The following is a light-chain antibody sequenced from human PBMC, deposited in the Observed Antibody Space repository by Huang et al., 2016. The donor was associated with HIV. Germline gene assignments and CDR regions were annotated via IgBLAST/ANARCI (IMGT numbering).Light chain of an antibody. V-gene: IGKV3-15*01. CDR1: QSVFKN. CDR2: GSS. CDR3: QQYNTSPRT. J-gene: IGKJ1*01. Sequence: PGESATLSCRASQSVFKNLAWYQQKPGQAPKLLIYGSSTRAAGIPARFSGSGSGTDFTLTISSLQSEDFAGYYGQQYNTSPRTFGQGTKVEV.